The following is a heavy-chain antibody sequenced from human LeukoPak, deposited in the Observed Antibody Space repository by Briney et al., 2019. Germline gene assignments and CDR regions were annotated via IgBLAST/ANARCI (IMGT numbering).Heavy chain of an antibody. J-gene: IGHJ3*02. D-gene: IGHD3-16*01. V-gene: IGHV4-59*08. CDR1: SGPLSDFY. CDR2: IYNRGST. Sequence: SETLSLICTVSSGPLSDFYWSWVRQFPGRGLEWIGYIYNRGSTNYGPSFSSRVTISADTSQNQFSLKLRSVTAADTAVYCCARLLRGSNGGAFDIWGQGTMVTVSP. CDR3: ARLLRGSNGGAFDI.